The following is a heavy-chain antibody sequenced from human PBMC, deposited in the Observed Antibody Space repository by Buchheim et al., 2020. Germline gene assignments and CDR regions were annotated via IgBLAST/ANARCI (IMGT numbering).Heavy chain of an antibody. Sequence: EVQLLESGGGSVQPGGSLRLSCAASGFSSRSYAMSWVRQAPGTGLEWVSGISSSGGNTYYADSVKGRFTISRDNSKNALYLQMNSLRAEDTAVYYCARVSGSRREGFDYWGQGTL. J-gene: IGHJ4*02. CDR3: ARVSGSRREGFDY. CDR2: ISSSGGNT. CDR1: GFSSRSYA. D-gene: IGHD6-19*01. V-gene: IGHV3-23*01.